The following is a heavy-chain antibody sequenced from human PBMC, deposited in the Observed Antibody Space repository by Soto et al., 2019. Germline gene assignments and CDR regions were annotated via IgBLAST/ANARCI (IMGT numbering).Heavy chain of an antibody. J-gene: IGHJ6*02. CDR3: ANGAMGSPYYYYGMDV. CDR1: GFTFSSYG. CDR2: ISYDGSNK. V-gene: IGHV3-30*18. D-gene: IGHD5-18*01. Sequence: QVQLVESGGGVVQPGRSLRLSCAASGFTFSSYGMHWVRQAPGKGLEWVAVISYDGSNKYYADSVKGRFTISRDNSKNTLYLQMNSLRAEDTAVYYCANGAMGSPYYYYGMDVWVQGTTVTVSS.